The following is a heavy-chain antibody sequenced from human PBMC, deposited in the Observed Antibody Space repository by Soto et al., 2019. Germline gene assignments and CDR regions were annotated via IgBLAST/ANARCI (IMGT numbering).Heavy chain of an antibody. Sequence: ASVKVSCKASGYTFTSYAMHWVRQAPGQRLEWMGWINAGNGNTKYSQKFQGRVTITRDTSASTAYMELSSLRSGDTAVYYCASPGVAAAGTVPFYFDYWGQGTLVTVSS. V-gene: IGHV1-3*01. CDR1: GYTFTSYA. D-gene: IGHD6-13*01. J-gene: IGHJ4*02. CDR3: ASPGVAAAGTVPFYFDY. CDR2: INAGNGNT.